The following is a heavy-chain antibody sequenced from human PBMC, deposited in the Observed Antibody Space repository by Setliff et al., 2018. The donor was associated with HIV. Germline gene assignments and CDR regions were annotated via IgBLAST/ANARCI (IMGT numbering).Heavy chain of an antibody. CDR1: DGSFSGSFSGYY. V-gene: IGHV4-34*01. CDR3: ARGLPPPLIMVRGVIRFGYMDI. Sequence: NPSETLSLTCAVYDGSFSGSFSGYYWSWIRQPPGKGLEWIGEINHSGSTSYNPSLESRVTISVDMSKNQFSLKLTSVTAADTAVYYCARGLPPPLIMVRGVIRFGYMDIWGKGTTVTVS. J-gene: IGHJ6*03. CDR2: INHSGST. D-gene: IGHD3-10*01.